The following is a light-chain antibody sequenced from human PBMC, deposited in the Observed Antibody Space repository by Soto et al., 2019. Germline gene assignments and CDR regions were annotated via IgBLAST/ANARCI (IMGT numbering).Light chain of an antibody. CDR1: LAIGDS. V-gene: IGKV1-39*01. J-gene: IGKJ1*01. CDR3: QQNYNLPRT. Sequence: DIQMTQSPSSLSASVGDRVSITCRASLAIGDSLSWFQQKVGKPPTLLIYGTSALQHGVPPRFSGSGSGTDFNLTISRLQHEDFATYYCQQNYNLPRTFGQGTKVDLK. CDR2: GTS.